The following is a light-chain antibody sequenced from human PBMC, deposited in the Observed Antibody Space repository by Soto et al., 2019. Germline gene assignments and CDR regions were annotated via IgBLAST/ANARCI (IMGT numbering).Light chain of an antibody. V-gene: IGKV3-15*01. CDR2: GAS. Sequence: EIVMTQSPATLSVSPGERATLSCRASQSVGSDLAWYQQKPGQAPRLLIYGASTRATGIPARFSGSGSVTEFTLTISSLQSEDFAVYYCQQYNNWPLTFGGGTKVDIK. J-gene: IGKJ4*01. CDR1: QSVGSD. CDR3: QQYNNWPLT.